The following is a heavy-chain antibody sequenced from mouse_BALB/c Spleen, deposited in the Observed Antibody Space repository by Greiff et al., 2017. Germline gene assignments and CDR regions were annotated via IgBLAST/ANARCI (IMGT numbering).Heavy chain of an antibody. Sequence: EVKLMESGPGLVKPSQSLSLTCSVTGYSITSGYYWNWIRQFPGNKLEWMGYISYDGSNNYNPSLKNRISITRDTSKNQFFLKLNSVTTEDTATYYCARGCPFYYDYDGWFAYWGQGTLVTVSA. J-gene: IGHJ3*01. D-gene: IGHD2-4*01. CDR3: ARGCPFYYDYDGWFAY. CDR1: GYSITSGYY. V-gene: IGHV3-6*02. CDR2: ISYDGSN.